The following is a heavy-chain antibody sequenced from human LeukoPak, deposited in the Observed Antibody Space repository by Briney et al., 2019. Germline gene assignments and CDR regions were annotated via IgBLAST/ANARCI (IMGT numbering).Heavy chain of an antibody. CDR2: IHYSGTT. CDR3: ARVNSGQLLYWFFDL. D-gene: IGHD4-23*01. J-gene: IGHJ2*01. Sequence: SETLSLTCTVPGGSVRSHYWSWIRQPPGKGLEWIGYIHYSGTTYHNPSLKSRVTMSVDTSKTQVSLNVTSVTAADTAVYYCARVNSGQLLYWFFDLWGRGTLVTVSS. CDR1: GGSVRSHY. V-gene: IGHV4-59*02.